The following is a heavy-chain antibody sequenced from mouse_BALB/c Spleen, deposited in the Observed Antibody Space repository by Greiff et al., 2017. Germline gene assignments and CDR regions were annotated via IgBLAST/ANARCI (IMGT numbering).Heavy chain of an antibody. CDR3: ARGTTGYAMDY. D-gene: IGHD1-1*01. Sequence: VKLQESGAELVRPGVSVKISCKGSGYTFTDYAMHWVKQSHAKSLEWIGVISTYYGDASYNQKFKGKATMTVDKSSSTAYMELARLTSEDSAIYYCARGTTGYAMDYWGQGTSVTVSS. CDR1: GYTFTDYA. V-gene: IGHV1S137*01. CDR2: ISTYYGDA. J-gene: IGHJ4*01.